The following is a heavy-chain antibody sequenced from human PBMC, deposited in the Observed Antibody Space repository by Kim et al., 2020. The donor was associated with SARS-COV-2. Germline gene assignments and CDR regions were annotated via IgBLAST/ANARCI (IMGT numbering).Heavy chain of an antibody. V-gene: IGHV4-39*01. D-gene: IGHD6-19*01. CDR2: IYYSGST. CDR1: GGSISSSSYY. Sequence: SETLSLTCTVSGGSISSSSYYWGWIRQPPGKGLEWIGSIYYSGSTYYNPSLKSRVTISVDTSKNQFSLKLSSVTAADTAVYYCATIGEIAVALRPRGQGTLVTVSS. J-gene: IGHJ5*02. CDR3: ATIGEIAVALRP.